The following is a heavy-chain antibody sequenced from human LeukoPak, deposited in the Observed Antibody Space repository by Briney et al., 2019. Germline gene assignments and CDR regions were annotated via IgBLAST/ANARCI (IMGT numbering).Heavy chain of an antibody. CDR2: ISGSGGST. CDR3: VKGMEDYDILTGVLDV. D-gene: IGHD3-9*01. Sequence: GGSLRLSCAASGFTFSSYAMSWVRQAPGKGLEWVSVISGSGGSTYYADSVRGRFTISRDNSKNTLYLQMSSLRPEDTAVYYCVKGMEDYDILTGVLDVWGQGTTVTVSS. CDR1: GFTFSSYA. V-gene: IGHV3-23*01. J-gene: IGHJ6*02.